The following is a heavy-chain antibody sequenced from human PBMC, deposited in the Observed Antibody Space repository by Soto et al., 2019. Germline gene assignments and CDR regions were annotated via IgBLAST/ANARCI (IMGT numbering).Heavy chain of an antibody. CDR1: GASISSGTFY. D-gene: IGHD3-22*01. V-gene: IGHV4-31*03. Sequence: TLSLTCTVSGASISSGTFYWSWFRQHPGKGLEWIGYIYYTGNTYYNPSLKSRLTISVDTSKNQFSLTLSSVTAADTAVYYCARVGRVSNGGYLDYWGQGTLVTVSS. J-gene: IGHJ4*02. CDR2: IYYTGNT. CDR3: ARVGRVSNGGYLDY.